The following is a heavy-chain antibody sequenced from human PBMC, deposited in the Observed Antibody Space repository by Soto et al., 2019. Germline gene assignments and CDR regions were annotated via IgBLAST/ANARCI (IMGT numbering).Heavy chain of an antibody. CDR1: GFTFSSYA. CDR2: ISYDGSNK. J-gene: IGHJ4*02. V-gene: IGHV3-30-3*01. D-gene: IGHD3-10*01. Sequence: QVQLVESGGGVVQPGRSLRLSCAASGFTFSSYAMHWVRQAPGKGLEWVAVISYDGSNKYYADSVKGRFTISRDNSKNTLYLQMNSLRAEDTAVYYCAGEGPGGGSTLDYWGQGTLVTVSS. CDR3: AGEGPGGGSTLDY.